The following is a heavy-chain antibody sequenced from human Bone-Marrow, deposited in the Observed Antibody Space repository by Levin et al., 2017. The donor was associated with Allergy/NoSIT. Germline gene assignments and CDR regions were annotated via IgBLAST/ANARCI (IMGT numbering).Heavy chain of an antibody. V-gene: IGHV1-69*06. Sequence: SVKVSCQAPGGTFSSYAISWVRQAPGQGLEWMGGIIPIFGTANYAQKFQGRVTITADKSTSTAYMELSSLRSEDTAVYYCARKPLYYYYYMDVWGKGTTVTVSS. CDR3: ARKPLYYYYYMDV. CDR2: IIPIFGTA. CDR1: GGTFSSYA. J-gene: IGHJ6*03.